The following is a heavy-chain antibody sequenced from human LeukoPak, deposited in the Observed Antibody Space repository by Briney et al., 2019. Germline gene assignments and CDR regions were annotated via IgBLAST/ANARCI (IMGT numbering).Heavy chain of an antibody. V-gene: IGHV7-4-1*02. Sequence: ASVKVSCKDSGYTFTSYAMNWVRQAPGQGLEWMGWINTNTGNPTYAQGFTGRFVFSLDTSVSTAYLQISSLKAEDDAVYYCARDHQGYCSGGSCYPYYYYYGMDVWGQGTTVTVSS. CDR2: INTNTGNP. CDR3: ARDHQGYCSGGSCYPYYYYYGMDV. J-gene: IGHJ6*02. D-gene: IGHD2-15*01. CDR1: GYTFTSYA.